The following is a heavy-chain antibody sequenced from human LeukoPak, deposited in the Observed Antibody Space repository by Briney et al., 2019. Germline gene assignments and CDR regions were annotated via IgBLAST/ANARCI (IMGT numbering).Heavy chain of an antibody. Sequence: GGSLRLSCAASGFTLSSYWMHWLRQAPAKELVWVSRINSDGSSASYADSVTGRFTISRYGAKYMLYLQMNSLTAEDAAVYYCATSEARSNGWYVYWGQGTLVTVSS. V-gene: IGHV3-74*01. CDR1: GFTLSSYW. D-gene: IGHD6-19*01. CDR3: ATSEARSNGWYVY. CDR2: INSDGSSA. J-gene: IGHJ4*02.